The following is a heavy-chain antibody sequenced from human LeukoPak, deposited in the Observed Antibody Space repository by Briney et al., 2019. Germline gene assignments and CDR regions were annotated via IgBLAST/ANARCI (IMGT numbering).Heavy chain of an antibody. CDR1: GGTFSSYA. CDR3: ARSPTGFGSHFDY. CDR2: IIPILGTA. V-gene: IGHV1-69*01. Sequence: GASVKVSCKASGGTFSSYAISWVRQAPGQGLEWMGGIIPILGTANYAQKFQGRVTITADESTSTAYMELSSLRSEDTAVYYCARSPTGFGSHFDYWGQGTLVTVSS. D-gene: IGHD1-26*01. J-gene: IGHJ4*02.